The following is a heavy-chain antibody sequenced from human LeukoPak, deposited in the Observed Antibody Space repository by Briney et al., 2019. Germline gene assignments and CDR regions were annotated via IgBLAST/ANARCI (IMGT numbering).Heavy chain of an antibody. V-gene: IGHV3-30*02. CDR2: IRYDGSNK. Sequence: GGSLRLSCAASGFTFSSYGMHWVRQAPGKGLEWVAFIRYDGSNKYYADSVKGRFTISRDNSKNTLYLQMNSLRAEDTAVYYCAKDLGRAYYYDSSGYFDAFDIWGQGTMVTVSS. CDR1: GFTFSSYG. D-gene: IGHD3-22*01. CDR3: AKDLGRAYYYDSSGYFDAFDI. J-gene: IGHJ3*02.